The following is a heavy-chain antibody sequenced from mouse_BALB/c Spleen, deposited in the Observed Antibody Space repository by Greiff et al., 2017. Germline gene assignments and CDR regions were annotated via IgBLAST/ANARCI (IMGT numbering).Heavy chain of an antibody. CDR2: ISSGGSYT. D-gene: IGHD2-1*01. Sequence: EVKLVDSGGDLVKPGGSLKLSCAASGFTFSSYGMSWVRQTPDKGLEWVATISSGGSYTYYPDSVKGRFTISRDNAKNTLYLQMSSLKSEDTAMYYCASYGNYYFDYWGQGTTLTVSS. J-gene: IGHJ2*01. CDR1: GFTFSSYG. V-gene: IGHV5-6*01. CDR3: ASYGNYYFDY.